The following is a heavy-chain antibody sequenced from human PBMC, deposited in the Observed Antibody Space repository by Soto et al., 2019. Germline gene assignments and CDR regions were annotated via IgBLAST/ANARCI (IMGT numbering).Heavy chain of an antibody. Sequence: QVQLVQSGAEVKKPGASVKVSCKASGYTFSSYAMHWVRQAPGQRLEWMGWINAGNGNTKYSQKFQGRVTITRDTSASTAYMELSSLRSEDTAVYYCARVGGWYYFDYWGQGTLVTVSS. J-gene: IGHJ4*02. CDR1: GYTFSSYA. CDR2: INAGNGNT. CDR3: ARVGGWYYFDY. V-gene: IGHV1-3*01. D-gene: IGHD6-19*01.